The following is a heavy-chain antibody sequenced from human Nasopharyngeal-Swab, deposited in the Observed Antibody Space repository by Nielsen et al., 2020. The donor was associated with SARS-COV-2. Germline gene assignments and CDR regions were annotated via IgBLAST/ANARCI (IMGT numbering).Heavy chain of an antibody. V-gene: IGHV3-30*04. CDR3: ARESNYLTSSSSFDY. Sequence: GGSLRLSCAASGFAFSSYAMHWVRQAPGKGLEWVAVISYDGSNKYYADSVKGRFTISRDNSKNTLYLQMNSLRAEDTTVYYCARESNYLTSSSSFDYWGQGTLVTVSS. D-gene: IGHD6-13*01. CDR2: ISYDGSNK. CDR1: GFAFSSYA. J-gene: IGHJ4*02.